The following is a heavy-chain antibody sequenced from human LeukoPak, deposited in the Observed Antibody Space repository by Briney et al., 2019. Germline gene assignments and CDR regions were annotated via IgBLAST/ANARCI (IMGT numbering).Heavy chain of an antibody. J-gene: IGHJ4*02. D-gene: IGHD3-3*01. Sequence: PGGSLRLSCAASGFTFSSYAMSWVRQAPGKGLEWVSAISGSGGSTYYADSVKGRFTISRDNSKNTLYLQMNSLRAEDTAVYYCARDVRFLQWLLTPIDYWGQGTLVTVSS. V-gene: IGHV3-23*01. CDR1: GFTFSSYA. CDR3: ARDVRFLQWLLTPIDY. CDR2: ISGSGGST.